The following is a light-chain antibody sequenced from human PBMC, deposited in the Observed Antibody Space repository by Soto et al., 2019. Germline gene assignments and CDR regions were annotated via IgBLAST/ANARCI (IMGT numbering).Light chain of an antibody. CDR1: QFLSSY. CDR2: DTS. V-gene: IGKV3-11*01. Sequence: EVVLTQSPANLSLAPGERATLSCRASQFLSSYLAWYQQKPGQPPRLLIYDTSNRATGIPARFSGSRSGTDFTLTIRSLEPEDVGVYFCHQRNKFGQGTRLEIK. CDR3: HQRNK. J-gene: IGKJ5*01.